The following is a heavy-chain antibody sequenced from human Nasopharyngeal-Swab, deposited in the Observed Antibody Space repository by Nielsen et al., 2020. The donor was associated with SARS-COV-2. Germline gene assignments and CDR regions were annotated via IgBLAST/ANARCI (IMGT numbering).Heavy chain of an antibody. J-gene: IGHJ4*02. CDR2: IGDKDHNYAT. V-gene: IGHV3-73*01. CDR1: GFIFSASA. CDR3: TTDFYFDY. Sequence: GASLKISCAASGFIFSASAIHWVRHASGKGLEWVGRIGDKDHNYATTYGASVQGRFTISRDDSKNTAFLQMDSLKTEDTALYYCTTDFYFDYWGQGTLVTVSS.